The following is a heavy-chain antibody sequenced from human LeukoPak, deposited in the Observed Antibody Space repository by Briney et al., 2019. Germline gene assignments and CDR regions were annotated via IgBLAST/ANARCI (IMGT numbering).Heavy chain of an antibody. CDR1: GFTFSDHY. CDR2: ARNKANSYTT. CDR3: ALTSRADYFDY. J-gene: IGHJ4*02. D-gene: IGHD3-9*01. V-gene: IGHV3-72*01. Sequence: GGSLRLSCAASGFTFSDHYMDWVRQAPGQGLEWVGRARNKANSYTTDYAASVKGRITISRDDSKNPLYLQMNSLKTEDTAVYYCALTSRADYFDYWGQGTLVTVSS.